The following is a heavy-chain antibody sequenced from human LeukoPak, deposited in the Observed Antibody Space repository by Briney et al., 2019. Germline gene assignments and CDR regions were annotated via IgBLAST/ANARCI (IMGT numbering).Heavy chain of an antibody. CDR2: INHSGST. J-gene: IGHJ4*02. V-gene: IGHV4-34*01. CDR1: GGSFSGYY. D-gene: IGHD3-10*01. Sequence: PSETLSLTCAVYGGSFSGYYWSWIRQPPGKGLEWIGEINHSGSTNYNPSLKSRVTISVDTSKNQFSLKLSSVTAADTAVYYCASDYLKGETMVRGRSFDCWGQGTLVTVSS. CDR3: ASDYLKGETMVRGRSFDC.